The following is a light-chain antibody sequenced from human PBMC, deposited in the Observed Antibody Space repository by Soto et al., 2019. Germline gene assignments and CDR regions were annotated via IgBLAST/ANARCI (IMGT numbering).Light chain of an antibody. CDR1: QSISTY. Sequence: DIPMTQSPSSLSASVGDRVTISCRASQSISTYLNWYQQKPGKAPKLLIYDASTLESGVPSRFSGSGFGTEFSLTISSLQPDDFGSYYCQHMRTFGQGTKVDIK. J-gene: IGKJ1*01. CDR3: QHMRT. V-gene: IGKV1-39*01. CDR2: DAS.